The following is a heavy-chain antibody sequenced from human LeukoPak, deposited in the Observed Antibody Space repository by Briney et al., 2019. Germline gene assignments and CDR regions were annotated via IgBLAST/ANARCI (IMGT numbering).Heavy chain of an antibody. Sequence: GESLEISCKGSEYSFSSYWIGWVRQMPGKGLEWMGIIYPGDSDTRYSPSFQGQVTISADKTISTAYLQWSSLEASDTAIYYCARKKTSAGPDFDYWGQGTLVTVSS. CDR3: ARKKTSAGPDFDY. J-gene: IGHJ4*02. CDR1: EYSFSSYW. V-gene: IGHV5-51*01. CDR2: IYPGDSDT. D-gene: IGHD6-13*01.